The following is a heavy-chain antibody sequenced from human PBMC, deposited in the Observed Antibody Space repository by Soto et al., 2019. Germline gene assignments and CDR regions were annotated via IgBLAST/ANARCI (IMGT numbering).Heavy chain of an antibody. CDR3: VKDESINWYSGHFRH. CDR2: INWNSGSI. Sequence: PGGSLRLSCAASGFTFDDYAMHWVRQVPGKGLEWASGINWNSGSIGYADSVKGRFAISRDNAKNSLHLQMNSPRAEDTAFYYCVKDESINWYSGHFRHWGQGTLVTSPQ. J-gene: IGHJ1*01. V-gene: IGHV3-9*01. D-gene: IGHD6-13*01. CDR1: GFTFDDYA.